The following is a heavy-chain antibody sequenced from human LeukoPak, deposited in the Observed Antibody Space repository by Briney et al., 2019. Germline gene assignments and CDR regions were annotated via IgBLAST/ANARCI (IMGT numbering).Heavy chain of an antibody. CDR2: IYTSGST. J-gene: IGHJ4*02. V-gene: IGHV4-4*07. D-gene: IGHD3-10*01. Sequence: SETLSLTCTVSGGSISSYYWSWIRQPAGKGLEWIGRIYTSGSTNYNPSLKSRVTISVDTSKNQFSLKLSSVTAADTAVYYCARGFVTMVRGVISRPLDYWGQGTLVTVSS. CDR1: GGSISSYY. CDR3: ARGFVTMVRGVISRPLDY.